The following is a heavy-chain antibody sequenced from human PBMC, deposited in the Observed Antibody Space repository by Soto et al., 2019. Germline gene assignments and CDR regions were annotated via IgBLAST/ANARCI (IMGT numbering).Heavy chain of an antibody. Sequence: PSETLSLTCAVSGASISSDAYYWSWIRQHPGKGLEWIGYISYSGSTYYNPSLKSRVTISVDTSKNQFSLKLTSVTAADTAVYYCARYRFSDTWSKFDYWGQGTMVTVYS. CDR1: GASISSDAYY. V-gene: IGHV4-31*11. CDR2: ISYSGST. CDR3: ARYRFSDTWSKFDY. D-gene: IGHD3-16*02. J-gene: IGHJ4*02.